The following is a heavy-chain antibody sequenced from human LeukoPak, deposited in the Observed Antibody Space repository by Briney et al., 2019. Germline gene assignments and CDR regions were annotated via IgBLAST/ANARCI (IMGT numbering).Heavy chain of an antibody. D-gene: IGHD5-12*01. Sequence: TGGSLRLSCATSGISFSSYWMSWVRQAPGKGLEWVANMKQDGSEMYYVDSVKGRFTISRDNAKNTLYLQMNSLRVEDTALYYCARDSGHTGYDLYDYWGQGTLVTVSS. CDR3: ARDSGHTGYDLYDY. CDR2: MKQDGSEM. CDR1: GISFSSYW. V-gene: IGHV3-7*01. J-gene: IGHJ4*02.